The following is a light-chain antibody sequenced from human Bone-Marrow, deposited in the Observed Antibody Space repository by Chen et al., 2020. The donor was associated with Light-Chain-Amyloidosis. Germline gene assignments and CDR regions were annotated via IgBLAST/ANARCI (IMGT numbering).Light chain of an antibody. CDR2: GSS. CDR1: QTISSTY. J-gene: IGKJ4*01. Sequence: EIVLTQSPGTLSLSPGEGANLSCRASQTISSTYLTCYQQKFGQATRPLIYGSSSRATGIPDRFTGSGSGTDFTLTINRLEPEDFAMYYCQQYGTSPLTFGGGTKVEIK. V-gene: IGKV3-20*01. CDR3: QQYGTSPLT.